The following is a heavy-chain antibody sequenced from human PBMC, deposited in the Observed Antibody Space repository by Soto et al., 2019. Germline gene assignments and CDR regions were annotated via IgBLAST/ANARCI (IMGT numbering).Heavy chain of an antibody. V-gene: IGHV3-23*01. CDR2: ISGSGGST. J-gene: IGHJ3*02. CDR3: AKGGLGYCSSTSCLDAFDI. D-gene: IGHD2-2*01. Sequence: EVQLLESGGGLVQPGGSLRLSCAASGFTFSSYAMSWVRQAPGKGLEWVSAISGSGGSTYYADSVKGRFTISRDNSKNTLYLQINSLRAEDTAVYYCAKGGLGYCSSTSCLDAFDIWGQGTMVTVSS. CDR1: GFTFSSYA.